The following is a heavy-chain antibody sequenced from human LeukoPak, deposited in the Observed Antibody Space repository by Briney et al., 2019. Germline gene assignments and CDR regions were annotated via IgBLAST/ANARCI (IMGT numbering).Heavy chain of an antibody. Sequence: SETLSLTCAVYGGSFSGYYWSWIRQPPGKGLEWNGEINHSGSTNYNPSLKSRVTISVDTSKNQFSLKLSSVTAADTAVYYCASGTVIYFQHWGQGTLVTVSS. CDR3: ASGTVIYFQH. D-gene: IGHD4-17*01. J-gene: IGHJ1*01. V-gene: IGHV4-34*01. CDR1: GGSFSGYY. CDR2: INHSGST.